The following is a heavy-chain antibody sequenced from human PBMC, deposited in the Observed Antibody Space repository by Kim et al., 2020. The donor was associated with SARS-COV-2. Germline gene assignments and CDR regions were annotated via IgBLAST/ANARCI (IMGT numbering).Heavy chain of an antibody. V-gene: IGHV3-23*01. Sequence: SVKGRFTTSRDKSKSTLYLQMNSLRAEDTAVYYCAKVFATMMPHAAFEIWGQGTMVTVSS. CDR3: AKVFATMMPHAAFEI. D-gene: IGHD3-22*01. J-gene: IGHJ3*02.